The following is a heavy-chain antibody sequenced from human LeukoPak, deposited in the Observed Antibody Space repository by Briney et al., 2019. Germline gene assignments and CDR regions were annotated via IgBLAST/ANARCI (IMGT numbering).Heavy chain of an antibody. Sequence: SETLSLTCAVYGGSFSGYYWSWIRQPPGKGLEWIGEINHSGSTNYNPSLKSRVTISVDTSKNQFSLKLSSVTAADTAVYYCARSHNWNSVGAFDIWGQGTMVTVSS. CDR2: INHSGST. J-gene: IGHJ3*02. CDR3: ARSHNWNSVGAFDI. CDR1: GGSFSGYY. V-gene: IGHV4-34*01. D-gene: IGHD1-7*01.